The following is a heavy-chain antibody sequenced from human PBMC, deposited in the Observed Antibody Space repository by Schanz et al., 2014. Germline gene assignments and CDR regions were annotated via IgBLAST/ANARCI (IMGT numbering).Heavy chain of an antibody. CDR2: ITWDGGIT. CDR3: AKGAVEMSTGRGGS. V-gene: IGHV3-43*01. D-gene: IGHD4-17*01. Sequence: VQLVESGGVVVQPGGSLRLSCAASGFTFDDYTMHWVRQAPGKGLEWVSLITWDGGITYYADSLKGRFTISRDNSKNALYLQMNSLRTEYTALYYCAKGAVEMSTGRGGSWGQGTLVTVSS. J-gene: IGHJ5*02. CDR1: GFTFDDYT.